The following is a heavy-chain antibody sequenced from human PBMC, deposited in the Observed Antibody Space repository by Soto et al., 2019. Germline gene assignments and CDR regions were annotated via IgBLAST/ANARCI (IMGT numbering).Heavy chain of an antibody. Sequence: PGGSLRLSCAASGFTFKNYALHWVRQAPGKGLEWVAVISFDGNHKYFADSVKGRFTISRDDFKNTVYLQMTSLRAEDAALYFCAREHDYVDRYYYYGLDVWGQGTTVTV. CDR3: AREHDYVDRYYYYGLDV. CDR2: ISFDGNHK. J-gene: IGHJ6*02. V-gene: IGHV3-30-3*01. CDR1: GFTFKNYA. D-gene: IGHD4-17*01.